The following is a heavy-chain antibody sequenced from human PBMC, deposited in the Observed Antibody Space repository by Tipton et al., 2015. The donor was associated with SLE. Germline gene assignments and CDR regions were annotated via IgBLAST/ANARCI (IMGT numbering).Heavy chain of an antibody. V-gene: IGHV3-43*02. CDR2: ISGDGSST. J-gene: IGHJ4*02. Sequence: SLRLSCAASGFSFDDYAMPWVRQTSGKGLEWVSLISGDGSSTYYADSVRGRFTISRDNSKNSLYLQMNSLRTEDTALYFCAQGGYFDWFEGYWGQGTLVTVSS. CDR3: AQGGYFDWFEGY. D-gene: IGHD3-9*01. CDR1: GFSFDDYA.